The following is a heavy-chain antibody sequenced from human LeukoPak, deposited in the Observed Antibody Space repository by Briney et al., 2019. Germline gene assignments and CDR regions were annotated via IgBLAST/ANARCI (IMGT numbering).Heavy chain of an antibody. Sequence: GGSLRLSCAASGFTFSSYSMNWVRQAPGKGLEWVSSISSSSSYIYYADSVKGRFTISRDNSKNTLYLQMNSLRAEDTAVYYCARQHSGMHAFDIWGQGTMVTVSS. CDR3: ARQHSGMHAFDI. CDR1: GFTFSSYS. D-gene: IGHD3-10*01. J-gene: IGHJ3*02. V-gene: IGHV3-21*01. CDR2: ISSSSSYI.